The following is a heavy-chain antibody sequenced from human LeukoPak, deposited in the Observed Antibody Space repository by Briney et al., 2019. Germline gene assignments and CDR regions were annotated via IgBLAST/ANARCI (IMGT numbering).Heavy chain of an antibody. Sequence: GGSLRLPCAASGFTFSSHAIHWVRQAPGKGLEWVTFISYDGSTKYYADSVKGRFTISRDNSKNTLYLQMNSLRPEDTAIYYCARDLSYYYASDYWGQGTLVTVSS. CDR1: GFTFSSHA. D-gene: IGHD3-10*01. CDR3: ARDLSYYYASDY. J-gene: IGHJ4*02. V-gene: IGHV3-30-3*01. CDR2: ISYDGSTK.